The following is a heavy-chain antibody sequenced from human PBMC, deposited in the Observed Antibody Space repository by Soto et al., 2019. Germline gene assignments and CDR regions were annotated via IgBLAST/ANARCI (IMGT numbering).Heavy chain of an antibody. CDR1: GLTFSDYY. CDR3: ARSGDSSGYFWGIDY. CDR2: ISSSGSHT. Sequence: EGSLRLSCEVSGLTFSDYYMTWIRQAPGKGLEWVSYISSSGSHTNYVDSVKGRFTISRDNAKNSLFLQMNSLRAEDTAVYYCARSGDSSGYFWGIDYWGQGNLVTVSS. D-gene: IGHD3-22*01. V-gene: IGHV3-11*06. J-gene: IGHJ4*02.